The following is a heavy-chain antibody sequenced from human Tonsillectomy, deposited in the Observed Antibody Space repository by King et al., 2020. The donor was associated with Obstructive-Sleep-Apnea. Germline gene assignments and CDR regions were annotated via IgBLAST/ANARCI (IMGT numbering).Heavy chain of an antibody. Sequence: VQLVESGAEVKKPGASVKVSCKASGYIFTSYGISWVRQAPGQGLEWMGWINNDNTNYYTSYAQKVQGRVTMTTDTSTSTAYMELRRLRSDDTAVYFCARGPPWFGELKESTYYFDYWGQGTLVTVSS. J-gene: IGHJ4*02. V-gene: IGHV1-18*04. CDR1: GYIFTSYG. D-gene: IGHD3-10*01. CDR2: INNDNTNYYT. CDR3: ARGPPWFGELKESTYYFDY.